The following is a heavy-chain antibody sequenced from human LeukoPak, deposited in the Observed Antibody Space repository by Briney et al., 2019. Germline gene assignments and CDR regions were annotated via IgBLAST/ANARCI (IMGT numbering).Heavy chain of an antibody. V-gene: IGHV4-34*01. CDR2: INHSGST. Sequence: SETLSLTCAVYGGSFSGYYWSWIRQPPGKGLEWIGEINHSGSTNYNPSLKSRVTMSVGTSKNQFSLKLSSVTAADTAVYYCARGDFLSSIYWGQGTLVTVSS. CDR1: GGSFSGYY. D-gene: IGHD3-3*01. J-gene: IGHJ4*02. CDR3: ARGDFLSSIY.